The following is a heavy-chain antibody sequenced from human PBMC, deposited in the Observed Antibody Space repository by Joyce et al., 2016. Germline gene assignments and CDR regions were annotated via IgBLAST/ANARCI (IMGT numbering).Heavy chain of an antibody. CDR2: IVPLFGTA. CDR1: GGTFNNNA. V-gene: IGHV1-69*06. Sequence: QVQLVQSGAEVKKPGSSVKVSCKASGGTFNNNAVSWVRQAPGQGLEWMGGIVPLFGTANYGQKFQGRVTITADKSTSTAYMELISLRSEDTAVYYCARGGYYSSYYYYALDLWGQGTTVTVSS. J-gene: IGHJ6*02. CDR3: ARGGYYSSYYYYALDL. D-gene: IGHD5-12*01.